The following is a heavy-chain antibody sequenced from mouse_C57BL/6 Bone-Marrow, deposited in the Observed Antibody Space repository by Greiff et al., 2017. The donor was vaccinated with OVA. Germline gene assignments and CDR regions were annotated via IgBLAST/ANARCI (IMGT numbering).Heavy chain of an antibody. V-gene: IGHV1-53*01. CDR1: GYTFTSYW. Sequence: VQLQQPGPELVKPGASVKLSCKASGYTFTSYWMHWVKQRPGQGLEWIGNINPSNGGTNYNEKFKSKATLTVDKSSSTAYMQLSSLTSEDSAVYYCAREEKLGMVTRGYYYAMDYWGQGTSVTGSS. CDR2: INPSNGGT. J-gene: IGHJ4*01. CDR3: AREEKLGMVTRGYYYAMDY. D-gene: IGHD2-2*01.